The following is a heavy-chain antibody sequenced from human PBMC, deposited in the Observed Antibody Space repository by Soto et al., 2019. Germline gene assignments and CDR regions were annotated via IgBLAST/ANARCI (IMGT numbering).Heavy chain of an antibody. D-gene: IGHD6-6*01. CDR2: ISSNSNYV. CDR1: GFTFSSNS. V-gene: IGHV3-21*01. J-gene: IGHJ4*02. CDR3: ARMGRLSTAALKAPLDY. Sequence: GGSLRLSCAASGFTFSSNSMIWVRQAPGKGLEWVSSISSNSNYVYYADSVKGRFTISRDNAKNSLFLQMNSLRPDDTAVYYCARMGRLSTAALKAPLDYWGQGSLVTGSS.